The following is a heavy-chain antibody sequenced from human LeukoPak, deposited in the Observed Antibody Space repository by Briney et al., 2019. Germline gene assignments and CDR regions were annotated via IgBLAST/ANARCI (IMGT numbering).Heavy chain of an antibody. Sequence: GGSLRLSCAASGFTFSSYAMHWVRQAPGKGLEWVAVISYDGSNKYYADSVKGRFTISRDNAKNSLYLQMNSLRAEDTAVYYCATVNWNYPFQHWGQGTLVTVSS. J-gene: IGHJ1*01. CDR1: GFTFSSYA. CDR3: ATVNWNYPFQH. CDR2: ISYDGSNK. D-gene: IGHD1-7*01. V-gene: IGHV3-30-3*01.